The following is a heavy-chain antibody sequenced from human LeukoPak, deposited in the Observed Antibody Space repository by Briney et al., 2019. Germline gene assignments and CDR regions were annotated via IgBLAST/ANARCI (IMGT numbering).Heavy chain of an antibody. CDR3: ARELLLYCSSTSCYRGQYNWFDP. CDR1: GYTLTSYG. CDR2: ISAYNGNT. J-gene: IGHJ5*02. Sequence: GASVKVSCKASGYTLTSYGISWVRQAPGQGLEWMGWISAYNGNTNYAQKLQGRVTMTTDTSTSTAYMELRSLRSDDTAVYYCARELLLYCSSTSCYRGQYNWFDPWGQGALVTVSS. D-gene: IGHD2-2*02. V-gene: IGHV1-18*01.